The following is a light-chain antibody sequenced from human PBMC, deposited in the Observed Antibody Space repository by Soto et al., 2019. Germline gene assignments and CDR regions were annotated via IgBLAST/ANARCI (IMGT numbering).Light chain of an antibody. V-gene: IGLV2-23*01. CDR2: EGT. CDR3: CSYAGVSSVL. Sequence: QSALTQPASVSGSPGQSITISCTGTSSDVGSYNLVSWYQQYPGKAPKLMIYEGTKRPSGISNRFSASKTGNTASLTISGVQVDDEADYYCCSYAGVSSVLFGGGTKLTGL. CDR1: SSDVGSYNL. J-gene: IGLJ2*01.